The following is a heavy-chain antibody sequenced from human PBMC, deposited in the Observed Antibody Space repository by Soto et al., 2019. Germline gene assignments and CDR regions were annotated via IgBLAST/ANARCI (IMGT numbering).Heavy chain of an antibody. CDR2: ISHDGRNK. Sequence: QVQLVESGGGVVQPGRSLRLSCAASGFTFSSYAMHWVRQAPGKGLEWVAVISHDGRNKYYADSVKGRFTVSRDNSKNTQYLQVNSLRAEDTAVYYCAREGAYDFWSGGGPTDFDYWGQGTLVTVSS. CDR3: AREGAYDFWSGGGPTDFDY. D-gene: IGHD3-3*01. CDR1: GFTFSSYA. J-gene: IGHJ4*02. V-gene: IGHV3-30-3*01.